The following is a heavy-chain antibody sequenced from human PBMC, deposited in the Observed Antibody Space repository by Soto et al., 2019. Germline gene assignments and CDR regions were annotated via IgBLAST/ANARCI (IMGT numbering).Heavy chain of an antibody. J-gene: IGHJ5*02. Sequence: LSLTCTVSGGSISSYYWSWIRQPPGKGLEWIGYIYYGGSTNYNPSLKSRVTISVDTSKNQFSLKLSSVTAADTAVYYCARENYGSGSLHNWFDPWGQGTLVTVSS. CDR3: ARENYGSGSLHNWFDP. V-gene: IGHV4-59*01. CDR2: IYYGGST. D-gene: IGHD3-10*01. CDR1: GGSISSYY.